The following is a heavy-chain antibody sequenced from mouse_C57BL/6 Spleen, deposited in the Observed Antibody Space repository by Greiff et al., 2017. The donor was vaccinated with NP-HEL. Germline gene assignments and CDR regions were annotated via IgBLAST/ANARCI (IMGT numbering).Heavy chain of an antibody. Sequence: QVQLQQSGAELVKPGASVKLSCKASGYTFTEYTIHWVKQRSGQGLEWIGWFYPGSGSIKYNEKFKDKATLTADKSSSTVYMELSRLTSEDSAVYFCARHEGFYYYGSSYDAMDYWGQGTSVTVSS. CDR1: GYTFTEYT. CDR2: FYPGSGSI. D-gene: IGHD1-1*01. J-gene: IGHJ4*01. V-gene: IGHV1-62-2*01. CDR3: ARHEGFYYYGSSYDAMDY.